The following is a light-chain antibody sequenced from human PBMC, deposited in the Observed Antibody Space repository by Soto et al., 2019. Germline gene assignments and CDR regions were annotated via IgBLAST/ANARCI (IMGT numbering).Light chain of an antibody. Sequence: EIVLTQSPGTLSLSPGERATLSCRASETVTSSLAWYQHKPGQSPRLLIFGASTRAAGIPARFRGSGSDAEFTLTISSLQSEDFAVYYCQQYYDWSMYTFGQGTRLEIK. CDR3: QQYYDWSMYT. CDR1: ETVTSS. J-gene: IGKJ5*01. CDR2: GAS. V-gene: IGKV3-15*01.